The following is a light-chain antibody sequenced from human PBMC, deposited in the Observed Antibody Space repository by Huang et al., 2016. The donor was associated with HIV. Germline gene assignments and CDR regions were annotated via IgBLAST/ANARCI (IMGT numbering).Light chain of an antibody. CDR3: QQRTNWPPEYT. CDR1: QGVSSY. V-gene: IGKV3-11*01. J-gene: IGKJ2*01. CDR2: DAS. Sequence: EIVLTQSPATLSLSPGDRATLSCRASQGVSSYLAWYQQNPGQAPRLLIYDASNRSTGIPARFSGSGSGTDFTLTISSLEPEDFAVYYCQQRTNWPPEYTFGQGTNLEIK.